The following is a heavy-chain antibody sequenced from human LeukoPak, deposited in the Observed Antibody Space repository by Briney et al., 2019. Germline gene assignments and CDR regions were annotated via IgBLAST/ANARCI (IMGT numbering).Heavy chain of an antibody. Sequence: ETLSLTCAVYGGSFSGYYWSWIRQPPGKGLEWIGEINHSGSTNYNPSLKSRVTISVDTSKNQFSLKLSSVTAADTAVYYCARFRKTYYYYYMDVWGKGTTVTVSS. CDR1: GGSFSGYY. CDR3: ARFRKTYYYYYMDV. V-gene: IGHV4-34*01. J-gene: IGHJ6*03. CDR2: INHSGST.